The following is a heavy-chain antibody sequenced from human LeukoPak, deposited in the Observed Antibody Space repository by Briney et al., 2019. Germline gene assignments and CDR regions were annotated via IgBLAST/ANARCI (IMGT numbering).Heavy chain of an antibody. CDR3: AKDAGITSDDFWSGYSATYMDV. Sequence: PGGSLRLSCAASGFTFSSYAMSWVRQAPGEGLEWVSAISGSGGSTYYADSVKGRFTISRDNSKNTLYLQMNSLRAEDTAVYYCAKDAGITSDDFWSGYSATYMDVWGKGTTVTVSS. J-gene: IGHJ6*03. CDR2: ISGSGGST. CDR1: GFTFSSYA. V-gene: IGHV3-23*01. D-gene: IGHD3-3*01.